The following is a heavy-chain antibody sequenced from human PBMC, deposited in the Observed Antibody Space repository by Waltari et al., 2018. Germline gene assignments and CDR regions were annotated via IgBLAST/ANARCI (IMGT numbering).Heavy chain of an antibody. Sequence: QVQVVESGGGVVQPGRSLRLSCAVSGSTIINSGCNVVRHDPGKGLEWVAVISHDETNRFYAGSVRGRFSISKDNSKNTAYLQMDSLRVEDTGLYYCVRGVNAADYWGQGTLVIVTS. CDR2: ISHDETNR. CDR3: VRGVNAADY. CDR1: GSTIINSG. D-gene: IGHD3-10*01. J-gene: IGHJ4*02. V-gene: IGHV3-30*03.